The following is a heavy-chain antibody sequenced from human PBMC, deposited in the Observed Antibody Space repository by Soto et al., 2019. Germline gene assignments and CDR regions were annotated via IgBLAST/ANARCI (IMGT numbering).Heavy chain of an antibody. CDR3: ARPATTMYYYDSSGYDAFDI. CDR1: GYSFTSYW. J-gene: IGHJ3*02. V-gene: IGHV5-51*01. D-gene: IGHD3-22*01. Sequence: GESLKISCKGSGYSFTSYWIGWVRQMPGKGLEWMGIIYPGDSDTRYSPSFQGQVTISADKSISTAYLQWSSLKASDTAMYYCARPATTMYYYDSSGYDAFDIWGQGTMVTVSS. CDR2: IYPGDSDT.